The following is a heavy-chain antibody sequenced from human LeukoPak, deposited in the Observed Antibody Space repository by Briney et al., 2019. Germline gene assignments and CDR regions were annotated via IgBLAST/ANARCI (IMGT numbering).Heavy chain of an antibody. CDR3: ARIRSGATALESYYYYMDV. J-gene: IGHJ6*03. V-gene: IGHV1-2*02. CDR1: GYTFTGYY. Sequence: GASVKVSCKASGYTFTGYYMHWVRQAPGQGLEWMGWINPNSGGTNYAQKFQGRVTMTRDTSISTAYMELSRLRSDDTAVYYCARIRSGATALESYYYYMDVWGKGTTVTVSS. D-gene: IGHD5-12*01. CDR2: INPNSGGT.